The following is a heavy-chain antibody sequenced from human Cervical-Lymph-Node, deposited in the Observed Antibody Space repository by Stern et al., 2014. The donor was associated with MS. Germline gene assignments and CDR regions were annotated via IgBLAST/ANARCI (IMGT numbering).Heavy chain of an antibody. Sequence: QVQLVQSGAEAKKPGASVKVSCKASGYTFTGYYMHWVRQAPGQGLEWMGRINPNGGGTTHAQKFQVRVTMTRDTSISTAYMELSRLRSDDTAVYYCAREAAMAVAGTGVDYWGQGTLVTVSS. CDR1: GYTFTGYY. CDR3: AREAAMAVAGTGVDY. J-gene: IGHJ4*02. V-gene: IGHV1-2*06. CDR2: INPNGGGT. D-gene: IGHD6-19*01.